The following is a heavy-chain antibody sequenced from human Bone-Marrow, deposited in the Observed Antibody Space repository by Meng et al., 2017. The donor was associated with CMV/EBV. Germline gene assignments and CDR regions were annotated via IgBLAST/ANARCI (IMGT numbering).Heavy chain of an antibody. CDR2: ISSSSGYM. J-gene: IGHJ6*02. CDR1: GFTFRSYN. CDR3: ARDRKAQAYDFYTTYYTFYYYGMDV. D-gene: IGHD3-3*01. Sequence: GESLKISCGASGFTFRSYNMIWVRQAPGKGLEWVSSISSSSGYMYYADSVKGRFTISRDNAKKSLYLQMNSLRAEDTAVYFCARDRKAQAYDFYTTYYTFYYYGMDVWGQGTTVTVSS. V-gene: IGHV3-21*01.